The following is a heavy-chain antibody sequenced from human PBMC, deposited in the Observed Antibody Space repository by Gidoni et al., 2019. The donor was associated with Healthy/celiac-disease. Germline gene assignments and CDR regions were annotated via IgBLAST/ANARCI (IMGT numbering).Heavy chain of an antibody. CDR3: ARGGDCSGGSCYSDAIDI. J-gene: IGHJ3*02. CDR2: FFPIFGTG. D-gene: IGHD2-15*01. CDR1: GGTFRSYA. V-gene: IGHV1-69*01. Sequence: QVQLVQSGAEVRKPGSSVKVSCKASGGTFRSYAISWVRQAPGQGLEWVGGFFPIFGTGNYAQKFQGRVTITADESTSTAYMELNSLRSEDTAVYYCARGGDCSGGSCYSDAIDIWGRGTMVTVSS.